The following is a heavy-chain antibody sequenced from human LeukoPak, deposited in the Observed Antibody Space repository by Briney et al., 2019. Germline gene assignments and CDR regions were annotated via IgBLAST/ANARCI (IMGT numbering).Heavy chain of an antibody. CDR2: IYPGDSES. CDR1: GYTFTSYW. Sequence: GESLKISCKGSGYTFTSYWIGWVRQMRGKGLEWMGIIYPGDSESKYNPSLQGQVTISADKSISTAYLQWSSLRASDSAIYYCARIEGSTFDYWGQGTLVTVSS. V-gene: IGHV5-51*01. J-gene: IGHJ4*02. CDR3: ARIEGSTFDY.